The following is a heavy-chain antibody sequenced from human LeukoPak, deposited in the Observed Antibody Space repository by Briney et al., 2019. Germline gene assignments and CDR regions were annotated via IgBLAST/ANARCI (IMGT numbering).Heavy chain of an antibody. CDR3: ARDPNAANWYDP. CDR2: INQGGNEK. CDR1: GLTMSNYW. J-gene: IGHJ5*02. V-gene: IGHV3-7*01. Sequence: GGSLRLSCAASGLTMSNYWMTXVXXAXGXXLXWLANINQGGNEKYYMGSVKGRFTISRDNAKNSLYLQMNSLRSEDTAIYYCARDPNAANWYDPWGQGTLVTVSS. D-gene: IGHD6-25*01.